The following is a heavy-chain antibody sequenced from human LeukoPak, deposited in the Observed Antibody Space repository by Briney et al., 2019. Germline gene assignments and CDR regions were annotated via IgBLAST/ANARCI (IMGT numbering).Heavy chain of an antibody. CDR1: GGTFSSYA. Sequence: SVKVSCKASGGTFSSYAISWVRQAPGPGLEWMGRIIPILGIANYAQKFQGRVTITADKSTSTAYMELSSLRSEDTAVYYCASSITMVRGVYNWFDPWGQGTLVTVSS. J-gene: IGHJ5*02. V-gene: IGHV1-69*04. CDR2: IIPILGIA. CDR3: ASSITMVRGVYNWFDP. D-gene: IGHD3-10*01.